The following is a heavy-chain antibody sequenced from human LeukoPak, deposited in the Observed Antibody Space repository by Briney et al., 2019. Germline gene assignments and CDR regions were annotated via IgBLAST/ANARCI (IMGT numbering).Heavy chain of an antibody. V-gene: IGHV4-39*01. Sequence: SETLSLTCTVSGGSISSSSYYWGWIRQPPGKGLEWIGSIYYSGSTYYNPSLKSRVTISVDTSKNQFSLKLSSVTAADTAVYYCARRMGRRFGERYYYYHYMDVWGKGTTVTISS. CDR3: ARRMGRRFGERYYYYHYMDV. J-gene: IGHJ6*03. CDR2: IYYSGST. D-gene: IGHD3-10*01. CDR1: GGSISSSSYY.